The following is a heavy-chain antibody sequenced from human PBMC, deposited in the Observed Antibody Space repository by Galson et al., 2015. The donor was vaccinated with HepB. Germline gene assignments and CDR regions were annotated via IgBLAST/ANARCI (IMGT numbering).Heavy chain of an antibody. V-gene: IGHV2-70*11. CDR1: GFSLSTNGIC. CDR3: ARSHQHEYNYGFLLDF. CDR2: IDWDDDK. J-gene: IGHJ4*02. Sequence: PALVKPTQALTLTCTFSGFSLSTNGICVSWIRQPPGKALEWLARIDWDDDKYYTTSLQTRLTISKDTSKNQVILTMTNMDPVDTATYYCARSHQHEYNYGFLLDFWGQGTLVTVSS. D-gene: IGHD5-18*01.